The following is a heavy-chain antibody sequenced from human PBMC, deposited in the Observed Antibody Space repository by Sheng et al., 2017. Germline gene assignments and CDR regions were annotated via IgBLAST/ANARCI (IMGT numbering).Heavy chain of an antibody. CDR2: IIPIFGTA. CDR1: GGTFSSYA. Sequence: QVQLVQSGAEVKKPGSSVKVSCKASGGTFSSYAISWVRQAPGEGLEWMGGIIPIFGTANYAQKFQGRVTITADESTSTAYMELSSLRSEDTAVYYCARGPNRVGATTRSYYYYGMDVWGQGP. CDR3: ARGPNRVGATTRSYYYYGMDV. V-gene: IGHV1-69*01. D-gene: IGHD1-26*01. J-gene: IGHJ6*02.